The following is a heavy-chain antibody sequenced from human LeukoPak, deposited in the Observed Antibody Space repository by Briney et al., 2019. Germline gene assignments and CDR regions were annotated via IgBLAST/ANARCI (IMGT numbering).Heavy chain of an antibody. D-gene: IGHD6-19*01. J-gene: IGHJ4*02. V-gene: IGHV3-7*01. CDR2: INQDGSEN. Sequence: PGGSLRLSCAASGFPFSSHWLSWFRQSPGKGLEWVAHINQDGSENYYVESVKGRFTIPRDNARNSHYLQMNSLRAEDTAVYYCASGGGWVFNNWGQGTLVTVSS. CDR1: GFPFSSHW. CDR3: ASGGGWVFNN.